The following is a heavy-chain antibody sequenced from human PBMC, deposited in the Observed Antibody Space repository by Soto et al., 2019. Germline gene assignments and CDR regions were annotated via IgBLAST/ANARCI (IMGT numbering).Heavy chain of an antibody. J-gene: IGHJ3*02. Sequence: LSLTCTVSGGSIITYYWSWIRQPPGKGLEWIGYVTYSGGPTYNPSLKSRVTISVDTSKKFSLNLTSVTAADTAVYYCARGAGYQITGAFDIWGQGTMVTVSS. CDR1: GGSIITYY. D-gene: IGHD2-2*01. CDR3: ARGAGYQITGAFDI. V-gene: IGHV4-59*01. CDR2: VTYSGGP.